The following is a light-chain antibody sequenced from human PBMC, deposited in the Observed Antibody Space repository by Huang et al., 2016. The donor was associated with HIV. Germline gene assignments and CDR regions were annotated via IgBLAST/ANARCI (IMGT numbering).Light chain of an antibody. V-gene: IGKV3-15*01. Sequence: EVVLTQSPATLSVSPGEKVTLSCRASQSVDTNLAWYQQKPGQPPSLLIFRASARATGVPARFSGSGSGTDFTLTISSLQSEDFAPYYCQQHSNWPPSLSFGGGTKVEIK. CDR3: QQHSNWPPSLS. J-gene: IGKJ4*01. CDR2: RAS. CDR1: QSVDTN.